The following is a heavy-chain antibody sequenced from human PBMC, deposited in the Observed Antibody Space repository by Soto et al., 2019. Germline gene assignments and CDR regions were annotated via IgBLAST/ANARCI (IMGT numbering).Heavy chain of an antibody. D-gene: IGHD1-26*01. CDR2: ISYDGSNK. V-gene: IGHV3-30*18. CDR1: GFTFSSYG. J-gene: IGHJ5*02. Sequence: QVQLVESGGGVVQPGRSLRLSCAASGFTFSSYGMHWVRQAPGKGLEWVAVISYDGSNKYYADSVKGRFTISRDNSKNTLYLQMNSLRAEDTAVYYCAKNKWEKYYLTWFDPWGQGTLVTVSS. CDR3: AKNKWEKYYLTWFDP.